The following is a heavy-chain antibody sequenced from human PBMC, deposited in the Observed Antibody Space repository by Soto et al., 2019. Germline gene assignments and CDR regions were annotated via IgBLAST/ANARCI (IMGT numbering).Heavy chain of an antibody. CDR3: AKTGAWDLLGALDH. CDR1: GFTFDSYG. V-gene: IGHV3-23*01. D-gene: IGHD1-26*01. CDR2: ITGRGHST. Sequence: EVQLLESGGGLVQPGGSLRLSCAASGFTFDSYGMSWVRQAPGKGLAWVSTITGRGHSTYYADSVMGRFTISRDNSKNTLDLQMSSLRDDDTAVYYWAKTGAWDLLGALDHWGQGTLVTVSS. J-gene: IGHJ1*01.